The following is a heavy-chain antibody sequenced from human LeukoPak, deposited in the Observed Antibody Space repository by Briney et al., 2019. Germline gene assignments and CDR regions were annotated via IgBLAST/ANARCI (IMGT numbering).Heavy chain of an antibody. CDR2: IWYDGTNK. Sequence: PGGSLRLSYAASGFTFSSHAMQWVRQAPGKGLEWVALIWYDGTNKYYADSVKGRFTISGDNSKNTLYLQMNSLRAEDTAVYYCARAPRHADDYYYFMDVWGEGTTVTVSS. J-gene: IGHJ6*03. CDR3: ARAPRHADDYYYFMDV. CDR1: GFTFSSHA. V-gene: IGHV3-33*01.